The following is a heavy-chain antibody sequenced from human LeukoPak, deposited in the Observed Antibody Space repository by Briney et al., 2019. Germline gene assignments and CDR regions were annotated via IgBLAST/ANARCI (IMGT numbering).Heavy chain of an antibody. CDR2: INHSGST. D-gene: IGHD3-10*01. CDR3: ARAKIRLLWFGEPSPNNWFDP. V-gene: IGHV4-34*01. CDR1: GGSFSGYY. Sequence: PSETLSLTCAVYGGSFSGYYWSWIRQPPGKGLEWIGEINHSGSTNYNPSLKSRVTISVDTSKNQFSLKLSSVTAADTAVYYCARAKIRLLWFGEPSPNNWFDPWGQGTLVTVSS. J-gene: IGHJ5*02.